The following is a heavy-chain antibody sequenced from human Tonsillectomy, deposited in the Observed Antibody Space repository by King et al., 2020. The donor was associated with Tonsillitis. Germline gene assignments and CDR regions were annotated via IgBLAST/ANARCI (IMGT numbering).Heavy chain of an antibody. CDR3: AKGSNSRWLLWVY. J-gene: IGHJ4*02. V-gene: IGHV3-30*02. CDR1: GFTFRSYG. Sequence: VQLVESGGDVVQPGGSLRLSCAASGFTFRSYGMHWVRQAPGKGLEWVSFIGSDGSDTYYGDSVKGRFTISRDNSKNTLYLQMNSLRPEDTAIYYCAKGSNSRWLLWVYWGQGTLVTVSS. CDR2: IGSDGSDT. D-gene: IGHD2-21*01.